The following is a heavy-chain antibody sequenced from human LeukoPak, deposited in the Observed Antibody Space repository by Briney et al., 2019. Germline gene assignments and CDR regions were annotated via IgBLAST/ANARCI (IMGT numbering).Heavy chain of an antibody. D-gene: IGHD3-10*01. CDR2: ICGSSGCT. V-gene: IGHV3-23*01. J-gene: IGHJ4*02. CDR1: GFTFSTYW. CDR3: AKQENRAVDF. Sequence: PGGSLRLSCAASGFTFSTYWMHCVRQAPGKGLEWVSSICGSSGCTYYADSVKGRFTISRDNSKNTLYLQMNSLRAEDTAVYYCAKQENRAVDFWGQGTLVTVSS.